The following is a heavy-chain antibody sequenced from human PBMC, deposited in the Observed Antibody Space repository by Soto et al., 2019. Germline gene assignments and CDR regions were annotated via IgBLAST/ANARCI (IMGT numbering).Heavy chain of an antibody. CDR3: VKDGATIVSSSTDY. Sequence: GGSLRLSCAASGFTFSSYAMSWVRQAPGKGLEWVSAISGSGGSTYYADSVKGRFTISRDNSKNTLYLQMNSLRAEDTAVYYCVKDGATIVSSSTDYWGQGTLVTVSS. J-gene: IGHJ4*02. CDR2: ISGSGGST. CDR1: GFTFSSYA. D-gene: IGHD5-12*01. V-gene: IGHV3-23*01.